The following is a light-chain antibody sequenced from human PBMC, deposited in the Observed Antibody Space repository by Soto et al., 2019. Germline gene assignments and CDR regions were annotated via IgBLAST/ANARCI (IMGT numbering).Light chain of an antibody. Sequence: DFVMTQSPDSLAVSLGERATINCKSSQSVLYSSNNENYLAWYQQKPGQPPKLLIYWASTRESGVPDRFSGSGSGTDFTLTISSLQAEDVAVYYCQQYYSSPRTFGQGTKVEIK. J-gene: IGKJ1*01. CDR1: QSVLYSSNNENY. V-gene: IGKV4-1*01. CDR2: WAS. CDR3: QQYYSSPRT.